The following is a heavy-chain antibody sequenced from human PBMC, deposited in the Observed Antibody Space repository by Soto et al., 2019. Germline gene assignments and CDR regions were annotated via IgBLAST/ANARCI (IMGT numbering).Heavy chain of an antibody. CDR1: GFSLSTTGVG. CDR3: SQRHRDYCLGRERANYFDT. V-gene: IGHV2-5*02. D-gene: IGHD3-16*01. CDR2: IYWDDEK. Sequence: QITLKESGPTLVRPTQTLTLTCTFSGFSLSTTGVGVGWIRQPPGKALEWLALIYWDDEKRYSPSLKSRLTITQDTSNNEVVLTMTYMDPVDPATYYCSQRHRDYCLGRERANYFDTWGQGTLVTVSS. J-gene: IGHJ5*02.